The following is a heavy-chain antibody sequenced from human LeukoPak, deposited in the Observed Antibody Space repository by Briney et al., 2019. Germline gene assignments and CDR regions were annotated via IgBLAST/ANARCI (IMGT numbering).Heavy chain of an antibody. V-gene: IGHV4-4*02. Sequence: NPGGSLRLSCAASGFTFSSYAMSWVRQPPGKGLEWIGEIYHSGSTNYNPSLKSRVTISVDKSKNQFSLKLSSVTAADTAVYYCARLRLVPYYFDYWGQGTLVTVSS. CDR3: ARLRLVPYYFDY. J-gene: IGHJ4*02. D-gene: IGHD6-19*01. CDR1: GFTFSSYAM. CDR2: IYHSGST.